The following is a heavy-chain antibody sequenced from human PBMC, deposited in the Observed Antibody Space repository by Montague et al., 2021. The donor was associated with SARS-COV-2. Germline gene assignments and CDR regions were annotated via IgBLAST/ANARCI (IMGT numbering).Heavy chain of an antibody. V-gene: IGHV4-39*02. CDR3: ARLWDFYGSGSYKDSWFDP. D-gene: IGHD3-10*01. CDR2: ISYGGST. Sequence: SETLSLTCTVSAGSISTNSYYWAWIRQPPGKGLEWIGSISYGGSTYFNPSLESRLTMSVDTSKNHFSLKLSSVTAADTAVYYCARLWDFYGSGSYKDSWFDPWGQGTRVTVSS. CDR1: AGSISTNSYY. J-gene: IGHJ5*02.